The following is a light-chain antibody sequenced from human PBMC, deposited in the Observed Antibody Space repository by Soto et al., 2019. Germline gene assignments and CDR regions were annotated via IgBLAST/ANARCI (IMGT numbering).Light chain of an antibody. CDR2: CAS. Sequence: EIVLTQSPGTLSLSPGEIGTLSCSASHSVSSSYFAWYQQTPCQAPRRLVYCASSRATGIPARFSGSGSCAYFTLTISALAPDDFAVYYCHQYGSSPGTFVQGTKVQIK. CDR1: HSVSSSY. J-gene: IGKJ2*01. CDR3: HQYGSSPGT. V-gene: IGKV3-20*01.